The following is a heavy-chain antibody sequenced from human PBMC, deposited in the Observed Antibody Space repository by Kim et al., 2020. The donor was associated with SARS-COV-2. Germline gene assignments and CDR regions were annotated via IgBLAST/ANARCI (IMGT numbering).Heavy chain of an antibody. Sequence: GGSLRLSCAASGFTFSSYWMSCVRQAPGKGLEWVANIKQDGSEKYYVDSVKGRFTISRDNAKNSLYLQMNSLRAEDTAVYYCAREDAARDILWFGETTYFDYWGQGTLVTVSS. CDR2: IKQDGSEK. CDR3: AREDAARDILWFGETTYFDY. CDR1: GFTFSSYW. D-gene: IGHD3-10*01. J-gene: IGHJ4*02. V-gene: IGHV3-7*03.